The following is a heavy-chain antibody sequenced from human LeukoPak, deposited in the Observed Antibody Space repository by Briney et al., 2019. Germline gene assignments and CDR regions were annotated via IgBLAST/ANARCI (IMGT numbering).Heavy chain of an antibody. CDR2: IYYSGST. J-gene: IGHJ5*02. V-gene: IGHV4-31*03. CDR1: GGSISSGGYY. Sequence: SETLSLTCTVSGGSISSGGYYWSWIRQQPGKGLVWIGYIYYSGSTYYNPSLKSRVTISVDTSKNQFSLKLSSVTAADTAVYYCARRDCSSTSCYAGWFDPWGQGTLVTVSS. D-gene: IGHD2-2*01. CDR3: ARRDCSSTSCYAGWFDP.